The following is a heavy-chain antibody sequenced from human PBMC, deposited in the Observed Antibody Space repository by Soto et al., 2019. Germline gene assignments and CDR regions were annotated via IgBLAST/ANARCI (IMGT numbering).Heavy chain of an antibody. CDR1: GGSINSAGYY. Sequence: SETLSLTCNVSGGSINSAGYYWSWIRQPPGKGLEWIGEINHSGSTNYNPSLKSRVTISVDTSKNQFSLKLSSVTAADTAVYYCARGPTMVTWWFDPWGQGTLVTVSS. D-gene: IGHD3-10*01. CDR2: INHSGST. J-gene: IGHJ5*02. CDR3: ARGPTMVTWWFDP. V-gene: IGHV4-34*01.